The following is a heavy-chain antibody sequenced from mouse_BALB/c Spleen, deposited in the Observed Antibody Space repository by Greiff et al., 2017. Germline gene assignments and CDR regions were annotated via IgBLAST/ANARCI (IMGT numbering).Heavy chain of an antibody. D-gene: IGHD2-4*01. CDR3: AREDYDCDEGYWYFDV. V-gene: IGHV2-9*02. CDR2: IWAGGST. J-gene: IGHJ1*01. Sequence: VKLMESGPGLVAPSQSLSITCTVSGFSLTSYGVPWVRQPPGKGLEWLGVIWAGGSTNYNSALMSRLSISKDNSKSQVFLKMNSLQTDDTAMYYCAREDYDCDEGYWYFDVWGAGTTVTVSS. CDR1: GFSLTSYG.